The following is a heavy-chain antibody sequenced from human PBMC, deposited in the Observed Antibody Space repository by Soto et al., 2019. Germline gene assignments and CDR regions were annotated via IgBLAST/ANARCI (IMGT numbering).Heavy chain of an antibody. CDR1: GGSFSGYY. CDR3: ARTTAVPNTLRSRYFFDY. V-gene: IGHV4-34*01. Sequence: SETLSLTCAVYGGSFSGYYWSWVRQSPGKGLEWIGEINHSGSTNYNPSLKSRLTISVDTSKNQFSLKLSSVTTADTALYYCARTTAVPNTLRSRYFFDYWGQGTLVTVSS. CDR2: INHSGST. D-gene: IGHD4-17*01. J-gene: IGHJ4*02.